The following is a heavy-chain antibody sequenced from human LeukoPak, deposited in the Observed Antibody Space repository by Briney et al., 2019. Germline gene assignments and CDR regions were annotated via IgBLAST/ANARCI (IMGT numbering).Heavy chain of an antibody. J-gene: IGHJ4*02. V-gene: IGHV1-2*02. CDR2: INPKSGGT. CDR1: GYTFTDNY. D-gene: IGHD6-13*01. Sequence: ASVKVSCKASGYTFTDNYIYWVRQAPGQGLEWMGWINPKSGGTNYAQKFRGRVTMTRDTSFSTAYMDLSRLTSDDTAVYYCARVGNTQAAAGGYEYWGQGTLVTVSS. CDR3: ARVGNTQAAAGGYEY.